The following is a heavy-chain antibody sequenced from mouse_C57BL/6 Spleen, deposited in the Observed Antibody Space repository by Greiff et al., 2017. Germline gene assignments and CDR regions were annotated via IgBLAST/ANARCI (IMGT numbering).Heavy chain of an antibody. J-gene: IGHJ4*01. Sequence: VQLQQSGPGLVAPSQSLSITCTVSGFSLTSYGVHWVRQPPGKGLEWLVVIWSDGSTTYNSALKSMLSISKDNYNSQVFLKMNSLQTDDAAMYYCARQGGYDGDYAMDYWGQGTSVTVSS. CDR3: ARQGGYDGDYAMDY. CDR2: IWSDGST. D-gene: IGHD2-2*01. CDR1: GFSLTSYG. V-gene: IGHV2-6-1*01.